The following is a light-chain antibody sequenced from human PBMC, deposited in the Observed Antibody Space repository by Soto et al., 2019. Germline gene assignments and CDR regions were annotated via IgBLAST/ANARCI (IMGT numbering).Light chain of an antibody. J-gene: IGLJ2*01. CDR3: SSYTSSSTLVV. V-gene: IGLV2-14*01. Sequence: QSALTQPASVSGSPGQSITISCTGTSSDVGGYNYVSWYQQHPGKAPKLMIYDVSNRPSGVSNRFSGSKSGNTASLTLSGLQAEDEADYYCSSYTSSSTLVVFGRGTKVTVL. CDR2: DVS. CDR1: SSDVGGYNY.